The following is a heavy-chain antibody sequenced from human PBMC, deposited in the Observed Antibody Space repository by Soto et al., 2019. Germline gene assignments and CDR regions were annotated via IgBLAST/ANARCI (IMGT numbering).Heavy chain of an antibody. CDR1: GFTFSNSA. Sequence: GGSLRLSCTASGFTFSNSAMIWVRQAPGQGLEWVASISENGGSRGGTYYADSVKGRFTISRNNSKSTLYLQVDSLTGADTAVYYCASAKAVEAAALGIWGQGTMVTVSS. CDR3: ASAKAVEAAALGI. CDR2: ISENGGSRGGT. V-gene: IGHV3-23*01. D-gene: IGHD2-15*01. J-gene: IGHJ3*02.